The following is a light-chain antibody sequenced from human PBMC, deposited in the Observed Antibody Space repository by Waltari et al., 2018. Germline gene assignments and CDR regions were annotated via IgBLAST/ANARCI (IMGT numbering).Light chain of an antibody. Sequence: QSALTHPASVSGSPGQSITVPCTGTISDVGSSNLVSWFQQYPDTAPKLIIFEVNKRPSGVSNRFSGSKSGNTASLTISGLQAGDEADYYCCSYAGSGIYVFGTGAKVTVL. CDR3: CSYAGSGIYV. V-gene: IGLV2-23*02. CDR1: ISDVGSSNL. CDR2: EVN. J-gene: IGLJ1*01.